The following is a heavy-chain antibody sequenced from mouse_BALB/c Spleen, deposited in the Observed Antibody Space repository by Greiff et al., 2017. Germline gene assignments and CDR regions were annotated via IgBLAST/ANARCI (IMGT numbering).Heavy chain of an antibody. CDR1: GFNIKDTY. CDR2: IDPANGNT. J-gene: IGHJ4*01. V-gene: IGHV14-3*02. D-gene: IGHD2-1*01. Sequence: VQLQQSGAELVKPGASVKLSCTASGFNIKDTYMHWVKQRPEQGLEWIGRIDPANGNTKYDPKFQGKATITADTSSNTAYLQLSSLTSEDTAVYYCARDGNYVLYAMDYWGQGTSVTVSS. CDR3: ARDGNYVLYAMDY.